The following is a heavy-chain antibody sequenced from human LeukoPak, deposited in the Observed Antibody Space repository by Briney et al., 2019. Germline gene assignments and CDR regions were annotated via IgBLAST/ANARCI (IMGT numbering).Heavy chain of an antibody. CDR1: GFTFNNYP. CDR2: VSSDGRNT. J-gene: IGHJ4*02. V-gene: IGHV3-74*01. CDR3: ARDLGGSGPTPIDY. D-gene: IGHD4-23*01. Sequence: GGSLRLSCAASGFTFNNYPMTWIRQGPGKGLVWVSRVSSDGRNTIYADSVKGRFTISRDNAMNTLYLQMNSLRAEDTAVYYCARDLGGSGPTPIDYWGQGILVTVSS.